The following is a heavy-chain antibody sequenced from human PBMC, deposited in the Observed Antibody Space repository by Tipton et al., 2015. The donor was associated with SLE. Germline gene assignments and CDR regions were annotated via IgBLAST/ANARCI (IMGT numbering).Heavy chain of an antibody. J-gene: IGHJ4*02. V-gene: IGHV4-30-2*01. CDR2: IYHSGST. CDR3: AREYDFWSGSHFDY. D-gene: IGHD3-3*01. Sequence: TLSLTCAVSGGSISSGGYSWSWIRQPPGKGLEWIGYIYHSGSTYYNPSLKSRVTISVDTSKNQFSLKLSSVTAADTAVYYCAREYDFWSGSHFDYWGQGTLVTVSS. CDR1: GGSISSGGYS.